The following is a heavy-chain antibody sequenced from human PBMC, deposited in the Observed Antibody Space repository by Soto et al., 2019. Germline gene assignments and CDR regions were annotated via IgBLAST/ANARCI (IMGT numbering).Heavy chain of an antibody. J-gene: IGHJ3*02. CDR1: GGTFSRHA. D-gene: IGHD4-17*01. Sequence: QVQLVQSGTEVKKPGSSVKVSCKASGGTFSRHAVSWVRQAPGQGLEWMGAIIPIVDATNDAQKFQDRVTITADESTSPGCMELRSLTSEDTATYLCSGAPPNDNGYHDALDIWGQGTRVIVSS. CDR3: SGAPPNDNGYHDALDI. V-gene: IGHV1-69*12. CDR2: IIPIVDAT.